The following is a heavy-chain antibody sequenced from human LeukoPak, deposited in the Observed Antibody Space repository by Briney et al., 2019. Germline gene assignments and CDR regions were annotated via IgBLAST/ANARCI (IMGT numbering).Heavy chain of an antibody. Sequence: GSSVKVSCKASGGTFSGYAISWVRQAPGQGLEWMGGIIPIFGTANYEQKFQGRVTITADKSTSTAYMELGSLRSEDKAVYYCASNYYYCSGSYYNVFDNWGQGTLVTVSS. J-gene: IGHJ4*01. V-gene: IGHV1-69*06. CDR2: IIPIFGTA. CDR1: GGTFSGYA. CDR3: ASNYYYCSGSYYNVFDN. D-gene: IGHD3-10*01.